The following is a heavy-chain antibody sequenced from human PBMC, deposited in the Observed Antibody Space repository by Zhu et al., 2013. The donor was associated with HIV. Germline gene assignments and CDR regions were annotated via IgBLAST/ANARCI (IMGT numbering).Heavy chain of an antibody. V-gene: IGHV1-18*04. Sequence: QVQLVQSGAEVKKPGASVKVSCKASGYTFTSYGISWVRQAPGQGLEWMGWISAYNGNTNYAQKLQGRVTMTTDTSTSTAYMELRSLRSDDTAVYYCAREDEDCSGGSCPYNDIWGQGTMVTVSS. CDR2: ISAYNGNT. CDR3: AREDEDCSGGSCPYNDI. CDR1: GYTFTSYG. J-gene: IGHJ3*02. D-gene: IGHD2-15*01.